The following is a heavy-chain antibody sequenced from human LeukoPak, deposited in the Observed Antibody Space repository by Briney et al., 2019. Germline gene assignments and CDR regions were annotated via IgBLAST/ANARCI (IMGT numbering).Heavy chain of an antibody. J-gene: IGHJ6*02. D-gene: IGHD5-18*01. CDR3: AKGAYLGYSYGYGPHYYYYYGMDV. CDR2: ISYDGSNK. Sequence: PGGSLRLSCAASGFTFSDYYMSWVRQAPGKGLEWVAVISYDGSNKYYADSVKGRFTISRDNSKNTLYLQMNSLRAEDTAVYYCAKGAYLGYSYGYGPHYYYYYGMDVWGQGTTVTVSS. V-gene: IGHV3-30*18. CDR1: GFTFSDYY.